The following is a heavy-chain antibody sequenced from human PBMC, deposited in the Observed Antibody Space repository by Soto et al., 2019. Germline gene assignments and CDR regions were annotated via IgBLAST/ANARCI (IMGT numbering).Heavy chain of an antibody. CDR3: ARGSASGYGLDY. CDR1: GGSFSSYY. D-gene: IGHD5-12*01. V-gene: IGHV4-34*01. CDR2: IHHSGSN. Sequence: QVQLQQWGAGLLKPSETLSLTCAVYGGSFSSYYWNWIRQSPGKGLEWIGEIHHSGSNKYNPSLKRRVSISVDTTKNQFSLNLNSVTAADTSVYYCARGSASGYGLDYWGQGTVVTVSS. J-gene: IGHJ4*02.